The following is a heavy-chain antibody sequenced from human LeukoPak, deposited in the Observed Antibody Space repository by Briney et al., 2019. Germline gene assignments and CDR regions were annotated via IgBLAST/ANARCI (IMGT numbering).Heavy chain of an antibody. CDR2: ISSSSSYI. CDR3: ARDGEFLYDYVWESYREFDY. V-gene: IGHV3-21*01. Sequence: GGSLRLSCAASGFTFNSYSMNWVRQAPGKGLEWVSSISSSSSYIYYADSVKGRFTISRDNAKNSLYLQMNSLRAEDTAVYYCARDGEFLYDYVWESYREFDYWGQGTLVTVSS. J-gene: IGHJ4*02. CDR1: GFTFNSYS. D-gene: IGHD3-16*02.